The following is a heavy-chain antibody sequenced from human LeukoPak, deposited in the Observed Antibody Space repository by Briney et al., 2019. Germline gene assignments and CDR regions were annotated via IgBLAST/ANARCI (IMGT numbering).Heavy chain of an antibody. J-gene: IGHJ6*03. D-gene: IGHD3-16*02. CDR1: GFTFSSYG. CDR3: AKSPMITFGGVILYYYYMDV. CDR2: ISGSGGST. V-gene: IGHV3-23*01. Sequence: GGSLRLSCAASGFTFSSYGMNWVRQAPGKGLEWVSAISGSGGSTYYTDSVKGRFTISRDNSKNTLYLQMNSLRAEDTAVYYCAKSPMITFGGVILYYYYMDVWGKGTTVTISS.